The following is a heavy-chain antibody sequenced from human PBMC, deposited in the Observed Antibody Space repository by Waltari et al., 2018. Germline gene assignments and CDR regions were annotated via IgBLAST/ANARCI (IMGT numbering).Heavy chain of an antibody. CDR1: GDSISDYY. V-gene: IGHV4-4*07. Sequence: QVQLQESGPRLVKPSETLSLTCTVSGDSISDYYWSWIRQPAGKGLEWIGRIDPSGTTKYNPSLKCRVTMSGDTSKNQFSLRLRSVTVADTAVYYCAREFDSSGYYYRAAWGQGALVTVSS. CDR2: IDPSGTT. J-gene: IGHJ5*02. CDR3: AREFDSSGYYYRAA. D-gene: IGHD3-22*01.